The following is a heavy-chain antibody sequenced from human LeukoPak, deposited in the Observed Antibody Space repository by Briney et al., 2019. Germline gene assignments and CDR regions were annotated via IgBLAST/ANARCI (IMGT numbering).Heavy chain of an antibody. Sequence: ASVKVSCTASGYTFTSYGISWVRQAPGQGLEWMGWISAYNGNTNYAQKLQGRVTMTTDTSTSTAYMELRSLRSDDTAVYYCARDSRYSSGWHAFDIWGQGTMVTVSS. V-gene: IGHV1-18*01. J-gene: IGHJ3*02. CDR1: GYTFTSYG. CDR2: ISAYNGNT. D-gene: IGHD6-19*01. CDR3: ARDSRYSSGWHAFDI.